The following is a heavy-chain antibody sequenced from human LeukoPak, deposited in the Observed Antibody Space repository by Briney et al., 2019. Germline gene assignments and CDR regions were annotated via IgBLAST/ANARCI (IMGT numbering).Heavy chain of an antibody. Sequence: KGXXXXSAISGSGGTTYYADSVKGRFTISRDNSKNTLYLQMNSLRAEDTAVYYCAKAPMSWALYYFDYWGQGTLVTVSS. D-gene: IGHD7-27*01. CDR3: AKAPMSWALYYFDY. J-gene: IGHJ4*02. CDR2: ISGSGGTT. V-gene: IGHV3-23*01.